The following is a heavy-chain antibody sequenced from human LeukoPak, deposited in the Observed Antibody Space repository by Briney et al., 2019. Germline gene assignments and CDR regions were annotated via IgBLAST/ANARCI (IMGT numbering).Heavy chain of an antibody. D-gene: IGHD3-10*01. V-gene: IGHV3-23*01. CDR3: AKETGFSGSYYNTFDY. CDR2: ISGSGGST. J-gene: IGHJ4*02. CDR1: GFTFGSYA. Sequence: GGSLRLSCAASGFTFGSYAMSWVRQAPGKGLEWVSAISGSGGSTYYADSVKGRFTISRDNSKNTLYLQMNSLRAEDTAVYYCAKETGFSGSYYNTFDYWGQGTLVTVSS.